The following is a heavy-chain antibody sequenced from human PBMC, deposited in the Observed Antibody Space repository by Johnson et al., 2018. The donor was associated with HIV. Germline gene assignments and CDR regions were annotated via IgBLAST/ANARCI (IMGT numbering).Heavy chain of an antibody. D-gene: IGHD6-19*01. Sequence: VLLVESGGGLVQPGGSLRLSCAASGFTVSRYYMSWVRQAPGEGLEWVANIKQDGSEKYYGDSVKGRFTISRDNSKNSLHLQMNSLRAEDTAFYYCAKARVRYSSDVDALDIWGQGTMVTVSS. CDR1: GFTVSRYY. CDR3: AKARVRYSSDVDALDI. V-gene: IGHV3-7*05. J-gene: IGHJ3*02. CDR2: IKQDGSEK.